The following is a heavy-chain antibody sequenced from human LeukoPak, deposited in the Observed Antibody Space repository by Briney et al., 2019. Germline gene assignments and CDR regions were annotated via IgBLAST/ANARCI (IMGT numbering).Heavy chain of an antibody. J-gene: IGHJ4*02. CDR1: GFTVSSNY. CDR2: IYSGDST. V-gene: IGHV3-66*01. D-gene: IGHD2-2*02. CDR3: ARDPGHCSSTSCYKFFDY. Sequence: GGSLRLSCAASGFTVSSNYMTWVRQAPGKGLEWVSLIYSGDSTYYADSVKGRFTVSRDNAKNSLYLQMNSLRAEDTAVYYCARDPGHCSSTSCYKFFDYWGQGTLVTVSS.